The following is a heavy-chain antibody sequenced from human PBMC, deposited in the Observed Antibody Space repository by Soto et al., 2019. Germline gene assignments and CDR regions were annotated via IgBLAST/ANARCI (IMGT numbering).Heavy chain of an antibody. V-gene: IGHV3-23*01. Sequence: PGGSLRLSCAASGFTFSSYAMSWVRQAPGKGLGWVSAISGSGDSTYYADSVKGRFTISRDNSKNTLYLQMNSLRAEDTAVYYCAKRLGYSTARKYCYYGMDVWGQGATVTVSS. J-gene: IGHJ6*02. CDR2: ISGSGDST. CDR1: GFTFSSYA. D-gene: IGHD4-4*01. CDR3: AKRLGYSTARKYCYYGMDV.